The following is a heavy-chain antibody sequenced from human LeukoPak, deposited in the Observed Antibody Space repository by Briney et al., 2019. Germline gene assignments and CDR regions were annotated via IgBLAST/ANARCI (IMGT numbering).Heavy chain of an antibody. J-gene: IGHJ4*02. V-gene: IGHV3-66*01. CDR2: IYRGGTT. Sequence: GGSLRLSCAASGFTASTNYMSWVRQAPGKGLEWVSIIYRGGTTYYADSVKGRFIISRDNSKNTLYLQMNSLRADDTAVYYCARAPPYYSDSSGYYDCWGQGALVTVSS. CDR1: GFTASTNY. D-gene: IGHD3-22*01. CDR3: ARAPPYYSDSSGYYDC.